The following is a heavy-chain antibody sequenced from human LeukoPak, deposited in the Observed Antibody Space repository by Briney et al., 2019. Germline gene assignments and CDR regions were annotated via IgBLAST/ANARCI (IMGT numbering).Heavy chain of an antibody. V-gene: IGHV4-59*01. J-gene: IGHJ3*02. CDR3: ARDTYYYDNGDYIDVFDS. D-gene: IGHD3-22*01. Sequence: SETLSLTCIVSGDSISSYYWSWVRQPPGKGLEWIGYIHYSGSTNSNPSLKSRVAISIDTSKNQFSLRLSSVTAADTAVYYCARDTYYYDNGDYIDVFDSWGQGTMVTVSS. CDR2: IHYSGST. CDR1: GDSISSYY.